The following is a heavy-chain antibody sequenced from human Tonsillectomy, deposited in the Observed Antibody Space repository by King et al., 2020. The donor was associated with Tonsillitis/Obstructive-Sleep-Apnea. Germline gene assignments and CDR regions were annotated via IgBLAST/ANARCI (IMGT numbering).Heavy chain of an antibody. J-gene: IGHJ4*02. CDR3: ARDESGYTGHLDY. CDR2: ISAYNGHT. V-gene: IGHV1-18*01. CDR1: GYTFTSYG. D-gene: IGHD5-12*01. Sequence: QLVQSGAEVKKPGASVKVSCKASGYTFTSYGISWVRQAPGQGLEWMGWISAYNGHTNYAQKLQGRVPMTTDTSTSTDYMELRSLRSDDTAVYYCARDESGYTGHLDYWGQGTLVTVSS.